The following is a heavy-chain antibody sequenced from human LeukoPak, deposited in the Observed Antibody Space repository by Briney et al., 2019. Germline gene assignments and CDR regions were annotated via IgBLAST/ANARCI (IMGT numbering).Heavy chain of an antibody. D-gene: IGHD6-6*01. CDR3: ASSIAARPDYYFDY. J-gene: IGHJ4*02. CDR1: GGSISSYY. V-gene: IGHV4-59*01. Sequence: SETLSLTCTVSGGSISSYYWSWIRQPPGKGLKWIGYIYYSGSTNYNPSLKSRVTISVDTSKNQFSLKLSSVTAADTAVYYCASSIAARPDYYFDYWGQGTLVTVSS. CDR2: IYYSGST.